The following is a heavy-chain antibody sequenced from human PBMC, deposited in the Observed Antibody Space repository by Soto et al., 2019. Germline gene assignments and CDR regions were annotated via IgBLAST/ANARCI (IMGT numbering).Heavy chain of an antibody. CDR3: AGLMDTLFELFDY. CDR1: GFSLSGSF. V-gene: IGHV3-73*02. CDR2: IASRAHNYAT. D-gene: IGHD5-18*01. J-gene: IGHJ4*02. Sequence: DVELVESGGGLVQPGGSLKLSCAASGFSLSGSFIHWVRQASGKGPEWVGRIASRAHNYATAYGTSVQGRFTVSRDDSLNTAYLHMNGLKTEDTAVYFCAGLMDTLFELFDYWGRGILVTVSA.